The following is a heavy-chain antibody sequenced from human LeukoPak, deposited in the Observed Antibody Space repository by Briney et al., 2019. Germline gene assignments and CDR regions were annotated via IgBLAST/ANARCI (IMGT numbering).Heavy chain of an antibody. CDR3: ARAASGYDILTGYYGWFDP. CDR1: GFTFSDYY. Sequence: PGGSLRLSCAASGFTFSDYYMSWIRQAPGKGLEWVSYISSSGSTIYYADSVKGRFTISRDNAKNSLYLQMNSLRAEDTAVYYCARAASGYDILTGYYGWFDPWGQGTLVTVSS. J-gene: IGHJ5*02. V-gene: IGHV3-11*01. CDR2: ISSSGSTI. D-gene: IGHD3-9*01.